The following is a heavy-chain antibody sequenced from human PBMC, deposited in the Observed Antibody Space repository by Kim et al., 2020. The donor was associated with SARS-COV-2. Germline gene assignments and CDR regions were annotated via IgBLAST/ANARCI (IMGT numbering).Heavy chain of an antibody. CDR3: ARDVGDYDDAFDI. V-gene: IGHV3-33*01. Sequence: GGSLRHSCAASGFTFSSYGMHWVRQAPGKGLEWVAVIWYDGSNKYYADSVKGRFTISRDNSKNTLYLQMNSLRAEDTAVYYCARDVGDYDDAFDIWGQGTMVTVSS. J-gene: IGHJ3*02. CDR1: GFTFSSYG. D-gene: IGHD4-17*01. CDR2: IWYDGSNK.